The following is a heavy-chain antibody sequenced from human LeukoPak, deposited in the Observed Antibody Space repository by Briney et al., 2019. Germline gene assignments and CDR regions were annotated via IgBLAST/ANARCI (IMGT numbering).Heavy chain of an antibody. V-gene: IGHV3-20*04. J-gene: IGHJ4*02. CDR3: ARDPGSYYDILTGSGYFDY. Sequence: PGGSLRLSCAASRFTFDDYGMSWVRHAPGKGLEWVSGTNWNGGSTRDADSVKGRFTISRDNAKNSLYLQMNSLRAEDTALYYCARDPGSYYDILTGSGYFDYWGQGTLVTVSS. CDR2: TNWNGGST. CDR1: RFTFDDYG. D-gene: IGHD3-9*01.